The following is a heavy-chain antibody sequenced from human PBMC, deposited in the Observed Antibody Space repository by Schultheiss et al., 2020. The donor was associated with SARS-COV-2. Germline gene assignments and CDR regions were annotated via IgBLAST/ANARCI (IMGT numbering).Heavy chain of an antibody. CDR2: ISWRSGAT. CDR3: AAGLCAI. V-gene: IGHV3-48*03. CDR1: GMNVVSDD. Sequence: GGSLRLSCAASGMNVVSDDMIWVRQAPGRGLEWILYISWRSGATYYADSVKGRFTISRDNAKNSLYLQMDSLRAEDTAVYYCAAGLCAIWGQGTLVTVSS. J-gene: IGHJ1*01. D-gene: IGHD2-21*01.